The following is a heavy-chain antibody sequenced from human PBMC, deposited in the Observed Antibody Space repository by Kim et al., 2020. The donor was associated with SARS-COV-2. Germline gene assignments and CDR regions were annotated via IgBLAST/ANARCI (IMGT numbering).Heavy chain of an antibody. J-gene: IGHJ6*02. CDR2: ISCDGSKK. CDR1: GFTFSSYV. D-gene: IGHD1-7*01. Sequence: GGSLRLSCAASGFTFSSYVMHWVRQVPGKGLEWVAVISCDGSKKCYADSVKGRFTISRDNSKNTMYLQMNSLRAEDTAVYFCARGSRNWNYGYGMDVWGQGTTVTVSS. V-gene: IGHV3-30-3*01. CDR3: ARGSRNWNYGYGMDV.